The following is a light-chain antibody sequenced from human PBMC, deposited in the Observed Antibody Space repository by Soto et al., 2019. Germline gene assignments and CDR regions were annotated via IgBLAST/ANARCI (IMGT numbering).Light chain of an antibody. CDR3: QQYHIYSGT. CDR1: QTIHSW. J-gene: IGKJ1*01. V-gene: IGKV1-5*03. CDR2: KAS. Sequence: DIKVTQYPSALSASVGDRVTITCRASQTIHSWMAWYQQRPGKPPNLLISKASTLASGVPSRFSGSGSGTEFTLTINSLQPDDFATYYCQQYHIYSGTFGQGTKVDI.